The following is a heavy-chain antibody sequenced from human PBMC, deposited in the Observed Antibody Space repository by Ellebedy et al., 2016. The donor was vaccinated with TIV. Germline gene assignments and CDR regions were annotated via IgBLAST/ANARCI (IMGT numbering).Heavy chain of an antibody. V-gene: IGHV1-2*02. CDR3: ARNRGSYSGYDPQDY. D-gene: IGHD5-12*01. CDR1: GYTFTAYY. Sequence: AASVKVSCKVSGYTFTAYYIHWVRQAPGQGLEWMGWINPNSDGTNYAQKFQGRVTMTKDTSISPAYMELSRLRSDDTAVYYCARNRGSYSGYDPQDYWGQGTLVTVSS. J-gene: IGHJ4*02. CDR2: INPNSDGT.